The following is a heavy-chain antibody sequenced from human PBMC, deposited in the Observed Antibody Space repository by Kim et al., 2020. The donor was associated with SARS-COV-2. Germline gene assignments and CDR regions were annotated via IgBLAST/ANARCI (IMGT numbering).Heavy chain of an antibody. CDR3: ARQTSSSPLYWFGP. Sequence: SETLSLTCTVSGGSMSPYYWSWIRQPPGKGLEWIGHGYYSGSTTYNPSLKSRVTISLDTSKNQFSLRLTSVTAADTAIYFCARQTSSSPLYWFGPWGQGTLVTVSS. CDR1: GGSMSPYY. CDR2: GYYSGST. D-gene: IGHD6-6*01. J-gene: IGHJ5*02. V-gene: IGHV4-59*13.